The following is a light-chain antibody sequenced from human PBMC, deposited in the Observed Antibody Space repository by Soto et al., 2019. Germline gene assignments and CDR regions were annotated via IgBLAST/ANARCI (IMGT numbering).Light chain of an antibody. CDR3: SSYTTSNTRQIV. J-gene: IGLJ1*01. CDR1: NSDVGGYNY. CDR2: DVS. Sequence: QSALTQPASVSGSPGQSITISCTGTNSDVGGYNYVSWYQQHPGKAPKFMIYDVSSRPSGVSDRFSGSKSGNTASLTISGLQAEDEADYYCSSYTTSNTRQIVFGTGTKLTVL. V-gene: IGLV2-14*01.